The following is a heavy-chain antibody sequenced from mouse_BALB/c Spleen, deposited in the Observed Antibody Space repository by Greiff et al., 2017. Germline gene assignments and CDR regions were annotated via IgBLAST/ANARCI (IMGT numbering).Heavy chain of an antibody. CDR2: IYPGDGDT. D-gene: IGHD5-1*01. V-gene: IGHV1-80*01. CDR3: ASTSWFAY. J-gene: IGHJ3*01. CDR1: GYAFSSYW. Sequence: LVESGAELVRPGSSVKISCKASGYAFSSYWMNWVKQRPGQGLEWIGQIYPGDGDTNYNGKFKGKATLTADKSSSTAYMQLSSLTSEDSAVYFCASTSWFAYWGQGTLVTVSA.